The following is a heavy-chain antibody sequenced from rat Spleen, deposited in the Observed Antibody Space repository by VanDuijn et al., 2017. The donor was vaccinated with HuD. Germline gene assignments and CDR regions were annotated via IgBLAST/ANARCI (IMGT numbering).Heavy chain of an antibody. V-gene: IGHV5-29*01. D-gene: IGHD1-9*01. CDR1: GFSFSNHG. CDR3: ARAMGIPSPFDN. CDR2: ISYDGISV. J-gene: IGHJ2*01. Sequence: EVYLVESGGDLVQPGRSLRLSCAVSGFSFSNHGMAWVRQAPTRGLEWVATISYDGISVQYRDSVKGRFTISRDTAKRTLYLQMDSLRSEDTATYYCARAMGIPSPFDNWGQGVMVTVSS.